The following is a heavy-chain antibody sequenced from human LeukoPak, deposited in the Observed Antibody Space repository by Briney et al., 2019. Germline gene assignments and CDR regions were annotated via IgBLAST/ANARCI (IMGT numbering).Heavy chain of an antibody. J-gene: IGHJ3*02. CDR2: ISAYNGNT. CDR1: GYTFTSYG. D-gene: IGHD6-13*01. V-gene: IGHV1-18*01. Sequence: ASVKVSCKASGYTFTSYGISWVRQAPGQGLEWMGWISAYNGNTNYAQKLQGRVTMTTDTSTSTAYMELRSLRSDDTAVYYCARSSLRPYSSSWGDAFDIWGQGTMVTVSS. CDR3: ARSSLRPYSSSWGDAFDI.